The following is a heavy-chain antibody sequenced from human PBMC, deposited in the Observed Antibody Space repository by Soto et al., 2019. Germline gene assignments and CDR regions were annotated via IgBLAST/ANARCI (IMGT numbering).Heavy chain of an antibody. J-gene: IGHJ4*02. CDR1: GGSFNAYY. CDR2: IHHSGTT. CDR3: ARWARSSIGGKDFDY. Sequence: SETLSLTCAVYGGSFNAYYWSWIRQPPGKGLEWIGEIHHSGTTNYNPSLKGRVLISVDTSKNHFFLRLTSVTAADTAVYYCARWARSSIGGKDFDYWGQGTLVTVSS. V-gene: IGHV4-34*01. D-gene: IGHD1-26*01.